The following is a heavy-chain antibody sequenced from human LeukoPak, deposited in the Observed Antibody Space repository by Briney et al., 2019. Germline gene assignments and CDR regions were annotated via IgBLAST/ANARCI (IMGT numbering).Heavy chain of an antibody. CDR1: GGSISSYY. CDR2: IYSSGRT. D-gene: IGHD3-10*01. Sequence: SETLSLTCTVSGGSISSYYWSWIRQPAGKGLEWIGRIYSSGRTNYNSSLKSRVTMSVDTSKNQFSLKLTSVTAADTAVYYCAIDWVGELPHYWGQGTLVTVSS. V-gene: IGHV4-4*07. CDR3: AIDWVGELPHY. J-gene: IGHJ4*02.